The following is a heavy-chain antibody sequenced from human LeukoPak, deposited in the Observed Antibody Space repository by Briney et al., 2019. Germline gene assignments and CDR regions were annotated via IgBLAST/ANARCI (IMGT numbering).Heavy chain of an antibody. V-gene: IGHV4-39*01. CDR2: IYYSGST. J-gene: IGHJ4*02. D-gene: IGHD2-2*01. CDR3: ARQDLGIVVPAAMQDY. Sequence: SETLSLTCTVSGGSISGSTYYWGWVRQPPGKGLEWIGSIYYSGSTYYNPSLKSRVTISVDTSKNQFSLKLSSVTAADTAVYYCARQDLGIVVPAAMQDYWGQGTLVTVSS. CDR1: GGSISGSTYY.